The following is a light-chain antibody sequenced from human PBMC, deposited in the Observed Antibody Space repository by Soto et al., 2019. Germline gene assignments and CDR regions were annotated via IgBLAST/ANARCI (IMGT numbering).Light chain of an antibody. Sequence: EIVMTQSPATLSVSPGERTTLSCRASQRVGTNLAWYQQKPGQTPRLLIYDTSTRATGVPARFSGSRSGPEFTLTINSLQSEDFAIYYCQPYNNWPLTFGGGTKVDIK. V-gene: IGKV3-15*01. CDR3: QPYNNWPLT. CDR2: DTS. J-gene: IGKJ4*01. CDR1: QRVGTN.